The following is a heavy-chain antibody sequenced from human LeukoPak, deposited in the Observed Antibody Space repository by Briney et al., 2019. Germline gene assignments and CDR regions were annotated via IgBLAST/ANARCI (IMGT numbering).Heavy chain of an antibody. Sequence: YSGSTNYNPSLKSRVTISVDTSKNQFSLKLSSVTAADTAVYYCARGGGYRVYFDYWGQGTLVTLSS. D-gene: IGHD5-18*01. J-gene: IGHJ4*02. CDR2: YSGST. CDR3: ARGGGYRVYFDY. V-gene: IGHV4-59*09.